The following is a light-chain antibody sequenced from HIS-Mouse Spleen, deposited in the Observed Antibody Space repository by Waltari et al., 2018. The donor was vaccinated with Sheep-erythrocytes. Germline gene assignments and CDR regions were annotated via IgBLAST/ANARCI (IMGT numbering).Light chain of an antibody. V-gene: IGLV2-11*01. Sequence: QSALTQPRSVSGSPGQSVTLSCTGTSSDVGGYNYVSWYQQHPGKAPKLMIYDVSKRPSGVPERFSGSKAGNTASLTISGLQAEDEADYYCCSYAGSSTPWVFGGGTKLTVL. CDR3: CSYAGSSTPWV. J-gene: IGLJ3*02. CDR2: DVS. CDR1: SSDVGGYNY.